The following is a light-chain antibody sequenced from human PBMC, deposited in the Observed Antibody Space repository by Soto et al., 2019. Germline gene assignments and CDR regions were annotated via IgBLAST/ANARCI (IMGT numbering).Light chain of an antibody. Sequence: DIQMTQSPCSLSASVGDSVTITCRASQSISGWLAWYQQKPGKAPKLLIYDASSLESGVPSRFSGSGSGTEFTLTISSLQPDDFATYYCQQYNSYSRTFGQGTKVDIK. CDR1: QSISGW. CDR2: DAS. J-gene: IGKJ1*01. V-gene: IGKV1-5*01. CDR3: QQYNSYSRT.